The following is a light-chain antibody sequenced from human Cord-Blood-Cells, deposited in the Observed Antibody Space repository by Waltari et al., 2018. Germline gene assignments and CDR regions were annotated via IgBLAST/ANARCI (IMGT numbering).Light chain of an antibody. V-gene: IGLV3-1*01. CDR2: QDS. Sequence: SYELTQPPSVSVSPGQTASITCSGDKLGDKYACWYQQKPGQSPVLVIYQDSKRPSGIPERLSGSNSGNPATQTHGGTQAMAEADYCCQAGDSSTVLFVGATKLTVL. CDR1: KLGDKY. CDR3: QAGDSSTVL. J-gene: IGLJ2*01.